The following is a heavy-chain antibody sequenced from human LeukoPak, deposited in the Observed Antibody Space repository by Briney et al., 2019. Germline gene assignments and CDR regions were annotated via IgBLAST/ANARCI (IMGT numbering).Heavy chain of an antibody. V-gene: IGHV3-74*01. CDR2: ISTDGSSR. CDR1: GFTFSSYW. D-gene: IGHD2/OR15-2a*01. Sequence: GGSLRLSCAASGFTFSSYWMHWLRQEPRKGLVWVSRISTDGSSRSYADSVKGRFTISRANGKNTLYLQMNSLRAEDTAVYYCASYLTSIPSGMDVWGQGATVTVSS. J-gene: IGHJ6*02. CDR3: ASYLTSIPSGMDV.